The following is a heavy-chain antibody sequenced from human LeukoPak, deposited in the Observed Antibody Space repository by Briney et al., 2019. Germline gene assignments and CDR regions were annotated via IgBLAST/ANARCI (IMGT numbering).Heavy chain of an antibody. J-gene: IGHJ6*02. D-gene: IGHD3-22*01. CDR1: GYTFTSYD. CDR2: MNPNSGNT. CDR3: ARGGYYYDSSGYYIGPDFYYGMDV. V-gene: IGHV1-8*01. Sequence: ASVKVSCEASGYTFTSYDINWVRQATGQGLEWMGWMNPNSGNTGYAQKFQGRVTMTRNTSISTAYMELSSLRSEDTAVYYCARGGYYYDSSGYYIGPDFYYGMDVWGQGTTVTVSS.